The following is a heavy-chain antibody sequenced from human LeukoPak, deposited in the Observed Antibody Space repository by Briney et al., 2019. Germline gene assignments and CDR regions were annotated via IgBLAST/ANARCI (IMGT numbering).Heavy chain of an antibody. V-gene: IGHV3-23*01. CDR1: GPTFSSYA. CDR2: ISGSGGST. CDR3: AKDLGCCSTSCYTGGHYFDY. J-gene: IGHJ4*02. Sequence: GGSLRLSCAASGPTFSSYAMSWVRQAPGKGLEWVSAISGSGGSTYYADSVKGRFTISRDNSKNTLYLQMNSLRAEDTAVYYCAKDLGCCSTSCYTGGHYFDYWGQGTLVTVSS. D-gene: IGHD2-2*02.